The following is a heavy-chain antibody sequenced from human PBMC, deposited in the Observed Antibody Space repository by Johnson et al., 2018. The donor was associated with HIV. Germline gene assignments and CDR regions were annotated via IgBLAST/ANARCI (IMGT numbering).Heavy chain of an antibody. CDR2: FYSGSNT. CDR3: AREGGIRGPSPVDAFDI. CDR1: GFSISSNY. D-gene: IGHD3-16*01. V-gene: IGHV3-66*03. Sequence: VQLVESGGGLIQPGGSLRLSCKASGFSISSNYMSWVRQPPGKGLEWVSVFYSGSNTYYADSVKGRFTISRYNSKNTLYLQMNSLRAEDTAVYYCAREGGIRGPSPVDAFDIWGQGTMVTVSS. J-gene: IGHJ3*02.